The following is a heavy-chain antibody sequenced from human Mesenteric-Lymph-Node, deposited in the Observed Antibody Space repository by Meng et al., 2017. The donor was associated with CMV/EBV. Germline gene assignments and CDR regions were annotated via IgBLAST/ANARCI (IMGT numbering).Heavy chain of an antibody. J-gene: IGHJ4*02. CDR3: AKDGNYYDSSGYYSHFDY. CDR2: IYSCGST. D-gene: IGHD3-22*01. V-gene: IGHV3-53*01. Sequence: GESLKISCAASGFIVSSKYMRWVRQAPGKGLEWVSVIYSCGSTYYADSVKGRFTISRDNSKNTLYLQMNSLRAEDTAVYYCAKDGNYYDSSGYYSHFDYWGQGTLVTVSS. CDR1: GFIVSSKY.